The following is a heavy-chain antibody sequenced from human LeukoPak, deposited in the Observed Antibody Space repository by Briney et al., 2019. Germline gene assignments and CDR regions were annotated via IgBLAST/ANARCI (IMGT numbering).Heavy chain of an antibody. CDR1: GGSNSNYY. D-gene: IGHD3-3*01. V-gene: IGHV4-59*01. Sequence: SETLSLTCTVSGGSNSNYYWSWIRQPPGKGLEWIGYIYYSGSTNYNPSLKSRVTMSVDTSKNQFSLKLSSVTAADTAVYYCARYDFNKFFDYWGQGTLVTVSS. CDR2: IYYSGST. J-gene: IGHJ4*02. CDR3: ARYDFNKFFDY.